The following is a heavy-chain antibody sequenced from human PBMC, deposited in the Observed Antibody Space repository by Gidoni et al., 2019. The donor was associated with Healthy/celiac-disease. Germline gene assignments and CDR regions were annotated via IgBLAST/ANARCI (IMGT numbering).Heavy chain of an antibody. D-gene: IGHD4-17*01. J-gene: IGHJ2*01. V-gene: IGHV4-34*01. CDR1: VWSFSSGY. CDR3: ARGGYPWPRLRWYAMRYFDL. Sequence: HVQLQQCGAGLFQPSDTLSLTCSVSVWSFSSGYCLWIRQPPGKGLEWMGELNHSGSTNYNPSIKSRVNIAVDTSKNQCSMKMSSVNAEDTAVYYCARGGYPWPRLRWYAMRYFDLWGRGTLVTVSS. CDR2: LNHSGST.